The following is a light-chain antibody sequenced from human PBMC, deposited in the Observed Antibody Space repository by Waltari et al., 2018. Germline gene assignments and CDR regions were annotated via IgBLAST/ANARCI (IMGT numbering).Light chain of an antibody. V-gene: IGLV1-44*01. CDR3: AAWDXSLFNWV. CDR1: SSNIGTNT. Sequence: XSXLTXPPSTXXAPGQXVSISCSGASSNIGTNTVSWYRHLPGTAPKLLIYNNDQRPSGVPXRFSGSXSXTSXSLAIXGLQSEDEADYYXAAWDXSLFNWVFGXXXXLTV. CDR2: NND. J-gene: IGLJ3*02.